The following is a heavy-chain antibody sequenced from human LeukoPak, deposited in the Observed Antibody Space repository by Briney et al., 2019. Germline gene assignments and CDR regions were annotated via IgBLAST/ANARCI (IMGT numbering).Heavy chain of an antibody. J-gene: IGHJ4*02. Sequence: GGSLRLSCAASGFTFSSYWMSWVRQAPGKGLEWVANIKQDGSEKYYVDSVKGRFTISRGNAKNSLYLQMNSLRAEDTAVYYCALAHSSSWPFDYWGQGTLVTVSS. CDR2: IKQDGSEK. CDR1: GFTFSSYW. CDR3: ALAHSSSWPFDY. V-gene: IGHV3-7*01. D-gene: IGHD6-13*01.